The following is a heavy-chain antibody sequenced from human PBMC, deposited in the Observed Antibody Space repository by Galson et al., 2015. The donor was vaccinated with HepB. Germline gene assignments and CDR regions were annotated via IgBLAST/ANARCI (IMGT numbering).Heavy chain of an antibody. V-gene: IGHV1-18*01. CDR3: ARGAPVGVVGVTQNNWFDP. J-gene: IGHJ5*02. CDR2: ISPYKRDT. CDR1: GYTFSSFS. D-gene: IGHD2-15*01. Sequence: QSGAEVKKPGESLKISCKASGYTFSSFSITWVRQAPGQGLEWMGWISPYKRDTDYAQKFQGRVTMTTDTSTSTAYMELRSLRSDDTAVYFCARGAPVGVVGVTQNNWFDPWGQGTLVTVSS.